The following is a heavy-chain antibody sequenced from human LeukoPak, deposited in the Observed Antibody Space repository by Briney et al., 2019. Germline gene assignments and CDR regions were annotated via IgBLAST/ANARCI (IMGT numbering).Heavy chain of an antibody. CDR2: ISAYNGNT. Sequence: ASVKVSCKASGYTFTKYDIHWVRQAPGQGLEWMGWISAYNGNTNYAQKLQGRVTMTTDTSTSTAYMELRSLRSDDTAVYYCARFRAWYYYGSGTHHPFDYWGQGTLVTVSS. D-gene: IGHD3-10*01. V-gene: IGHV1-18*01. J-gene: IGHJ4*02. CDR3: ARFRAWYYYGSGTHHPFDY. CDR1: GYTFTKYD.